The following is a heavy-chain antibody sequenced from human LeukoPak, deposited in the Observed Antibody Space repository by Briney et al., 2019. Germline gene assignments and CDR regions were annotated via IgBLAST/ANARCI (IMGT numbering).Heavy chain of an antibody. J-gene: IGHJ5*02. CDR2: IYYSGST. Sequence: SETLSLTCTVSGGSISSDGYYWSWIRQLPGKGLEWIGYIYYSGSTYYNPSPKSRVTISVDTSKNQFSLKLSSVTAADTAVYYCARWDDSAWAFGTWGPGTLVTVSS. CDR3: ARWDDSAWAFGT. D-gene: IGHD6-19*01. V-gene: IGHV4-31*03. CDR1: GGSISSDGYY.